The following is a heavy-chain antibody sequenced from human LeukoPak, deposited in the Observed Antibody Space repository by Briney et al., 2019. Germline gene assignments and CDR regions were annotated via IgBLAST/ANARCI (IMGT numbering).Heavy chain of an antibody. CDR2: IKRENDGGTA. D-gene: IGHD1-20*01. CDR3: TTETLTGCYYYMDV. Sequence: GGSLRLSCAASGFTFSNAWMSWVRQAPGKGLEWVGRIKRENDGGTADYAAPVKGRFSISRDDSKNTFYLQMNSLKSEDTAVYYCTTETLTGCYYYMDVWGKGTTVTVS. CDR1: GFTFSNAW. V-gene: IGHV3-15*01. J-gene: IGHJ6*03.